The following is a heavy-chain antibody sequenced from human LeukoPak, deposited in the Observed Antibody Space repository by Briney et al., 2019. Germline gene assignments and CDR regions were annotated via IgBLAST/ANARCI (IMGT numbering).Heavy chain of an antibody. Sequence: GGSLRLSCAASGFTFSSYEMNWVRQAPGKGLEWVSYISSSGSTIYYADSVKGRFTISRDNAKNSLYLQMNSLRAEDTAVYYCARDLVRGVIIVARYMDVWGKGTTVTVSS. J-gene: IGHJ6*03. CDR3: ARDLVRGVIIVARYMDV. V-gene: IGHV3-48*03. CDR1: GFTFSSYE. D-gene: IGHD3-10*01. CDR2: ISSSGSTI.